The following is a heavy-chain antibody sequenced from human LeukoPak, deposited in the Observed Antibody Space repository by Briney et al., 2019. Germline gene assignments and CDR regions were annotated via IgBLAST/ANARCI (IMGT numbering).Heavy chain of an antibody. D-gene: IGHD2-21*02. J-gene: IGHJ4*02. CDR2: ISYDGSNK. Sequence: RGSLRLSCAASGFTFSSYAMHWVRQAPGKGLEWVAVISYDGSNKYYADSVKGRFTISRDNSKNTLYLQMNSLRAEDTAVYYCARASHIVVVTAAPDFDYWGQGTLVTVSS. CDR1: GFTFSSYA. V-gene: IGHV3-30-3*01. CDR3: ARASHIVVVTAAPDFDY.